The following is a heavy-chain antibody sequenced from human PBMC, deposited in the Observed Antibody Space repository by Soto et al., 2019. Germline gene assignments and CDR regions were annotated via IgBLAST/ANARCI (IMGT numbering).Heavy chain of an antibody. CDR1: GGSISSSSYY. D-gene: IGHD6-6*01. Sequence: QLQLQESGPGLVKPSETLSLTCTVSGGSISSSSYYWGWIRQPPGKGLEWIGSIYYSGSTYYNPSLKSRVTISVDTSKNQCALKLSSVTAADTAVYYCARRVYSSSSSIFDYWGQGTLVTVSS. V-gene: IGHV4-39*01. CDR3: ARRVYSSSSSIFDY. CDR2: IYYSGST. J-gene: IGHJ4*02.